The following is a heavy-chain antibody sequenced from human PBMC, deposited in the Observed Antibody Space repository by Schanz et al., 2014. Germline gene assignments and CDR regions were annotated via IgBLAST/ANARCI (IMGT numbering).Heavy chain of an antibody. Sequence: VQLVESGGGLVQPGGSLRLSCAASGFSFSTYAMHWVRQAPGKGLEWVAVILYDGSKTYYADSVKGRFTISRDNSKNTLYLQMNSLRAEDTAVYYCARGRARQLVHWFDPWGQGTLVTVSS. CDR3: ARGRARQLVHWFDP. CDR1: GFSFSTYA. J-gene: IGHJ5*02. CDR2: ILYDGSKT. V-gene: IGHV3-30*04. D-gene: IGHD6-13*01.